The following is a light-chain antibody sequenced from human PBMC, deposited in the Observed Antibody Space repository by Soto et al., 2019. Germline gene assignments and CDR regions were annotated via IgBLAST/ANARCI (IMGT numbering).Light chain of an antibody. CDR3: QQSYSTTWT. V-gene: IGKV1-39*01. CDR1: QGISTY. J-gene: IGKJ1*01. Sequence: DIQMTQSPSSLSASVGDRVTITCRASQGISTYLNWSQQKPGKAPKLLIYAASSLQSGVPSRFSGSGSETDFTLTISSLQPEDFATYSCQQSYSTTWTFGQGTKLDIK. CDR2: AAS.